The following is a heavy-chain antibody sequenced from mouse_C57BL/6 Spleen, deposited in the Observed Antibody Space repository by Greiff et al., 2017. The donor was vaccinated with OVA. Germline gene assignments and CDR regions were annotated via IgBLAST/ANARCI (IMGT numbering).Heavy chain of an antibody. CDR2: IDPNSGGT. V-gene: IGHV1-72*01. J-gene: IGHJ1*03. CDR3: ARSREYFDV. CDR1: GYTFTSYW. Sequence: VQLQQSGAELVKPGASVKLSCKASGYTFTSYWMHWVKQRPGRGLEWIGWIDPNSGGTKYNEKFKSKATLTVDKPSSTAYMQLSSLTSEDSAVYYCARSREYFDVWGTGTTVTVSS.